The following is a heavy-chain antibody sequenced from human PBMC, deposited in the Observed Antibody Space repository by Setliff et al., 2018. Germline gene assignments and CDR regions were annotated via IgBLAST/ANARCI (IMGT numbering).Heavy chain of an antibody. CDR3: ARAPSVESVTIRTNSWFTY. Sequence: GASVKVSCKASGYTFRNYAFAWVRQAPGQGLEWVGWISVYNGDTNYAQKFQGRVTLTTDTSTSTAYMELRSLTSDDSAFYYCARAPSVESVTIRTNSWFTYWGQGTLVTVSS. CDR2: ISVYNGDT. J-gene: IGHJ4*02. CDR1: GYTFRNYA. V-gene: IGHV1-18*01. D-gene: IGHD2-8*01.